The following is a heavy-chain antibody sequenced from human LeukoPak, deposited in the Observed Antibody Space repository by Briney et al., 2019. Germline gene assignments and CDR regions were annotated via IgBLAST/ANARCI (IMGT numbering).Heavy chain of an antibody. Sequence: GGSLRLSCAASGFTFSDYYMSWNRQAPGKGLEWLSHISNSGRSIYYADSVKGRFTISRDNAKKTLCLQLNNLRAEDTAVYYCARDRGNWGSVFWGQGTQVIVSS. D-gene: IGHD3-16*01. CDR2: ISNSGRSI. J-gene: IGHJ4*02. CDR1: GFTFSDYY. V-gene: IGHV3-11*01. CDR3: ARDRGNWGSVF.